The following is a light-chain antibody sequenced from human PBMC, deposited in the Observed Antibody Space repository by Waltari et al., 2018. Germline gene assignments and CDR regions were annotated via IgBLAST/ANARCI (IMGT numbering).Light chain of an antibody. Sequence: EIVLTQSPGTLSLSPGERATLSCRASQSVSSSYLAWYQQKPGQAPRLLIYGASSRATGIPDRFSGSGSGTDFTLTISRLEPEDFAVYYCQQYGSSLGAFGPETKVDIK. J-gene: IGKJ3*01. CDR3: QQYGSSLGA. CDR1: QSVSSSY. CDR2: GAS. V-gene: IGKV3-20*01.